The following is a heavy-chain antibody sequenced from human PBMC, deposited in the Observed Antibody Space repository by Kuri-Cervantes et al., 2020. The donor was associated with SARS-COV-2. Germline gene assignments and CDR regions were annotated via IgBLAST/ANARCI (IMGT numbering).Heavy chain of an antibody. CDR3: VRDGDHWNFDY. CDR1: GFTFSSYS. Sequence: GESLKIPCAASGFTFSSYSMNWVRQAPGKGLGLVAVIWYDGSNKYYADPVTGRFTLSRDNAKNMLFLQMNSLCAEDTAVYYCVRDGDHWNFDYWGQGTLVTVSS. D-gene: IGHD1-1*01. V-gene: IGHV3-33*08. CDR2: IWYDGSNK. J-gene: IGHJ4*02.